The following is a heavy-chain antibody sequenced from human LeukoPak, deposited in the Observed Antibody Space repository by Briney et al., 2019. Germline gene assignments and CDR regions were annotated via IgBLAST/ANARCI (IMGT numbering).Heavy chain of an antibody. CDR1: GYTFTSYG. D-gene: IGHD2-15*01. CDR2: ISAYNGNT. Sequence: ASVKVSFKASGYTFTSYGISWVRQAPGQGLEWMGWISAYNGNTNYAQKLQDRVTMTTDTSTSTAYMELRSLRSDDTAVYYCAVWRECSGGSCRYRFDPGGQGTLVTVSA. V-gene: IGHV1-18*01. CDR3: AVWRECSGGSCRYRFDP. J-gene: IGHJ5*02.